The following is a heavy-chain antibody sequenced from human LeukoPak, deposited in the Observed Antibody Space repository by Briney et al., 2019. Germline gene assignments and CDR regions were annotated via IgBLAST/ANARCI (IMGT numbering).Heavy chain of an antibody. CDR3: ARGKLAVTGTGDYYYMDV. J-gene: IGHJ6*03. Sequence: SETLSLTCTVSGGSISSGSYYWSWIRQPPGKGLEWIGYIYYSGKTNYNPSLKSRVTISVDTSKNQFSLRLSSVTAADTAVYFCARGKLAVTGTGDYYYMDVWGQGTTVTISS. CDR2: IYYSGKT. CDR1: GGSISSGSYY. D-gene: IGHD6-19*01. V-gene: IGHV4-61*01.